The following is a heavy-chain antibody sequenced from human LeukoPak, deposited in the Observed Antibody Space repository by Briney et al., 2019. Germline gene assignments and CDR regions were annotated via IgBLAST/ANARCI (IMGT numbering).Heavy chain of an antibody. D-gene: IGHD3-9*01. Sequence: SETLSLTCAIFGDSISSSNWYWSWIRQPPGKGLEWIGYIYYSGSTNYNPSLKSRVTISVDTSKNQFSLKLSSVTAADTAVYYCARRSDILTGYYNYWGQGTLVTVSS. CDR2: IYYSGST. CDR3: ARRSDILTGYYNY. J-gene: IGHJ4*02. CDR1: GDSISSSNWY. V-gene: IGHV4-61*01.